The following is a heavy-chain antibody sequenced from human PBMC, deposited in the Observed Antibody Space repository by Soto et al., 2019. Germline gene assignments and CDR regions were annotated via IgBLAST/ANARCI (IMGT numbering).Heavy chain of an antibody. Sequence: PGGSLRLSCTTSGLTFGDYALSWVRQAPGKGLEWVGFIRRNAYGGTTDYAASVKGRFTISRDDSKSIAYLQMNSLRTEDTALYYCTRASSLDFDLWGQGTLVTVSS. CDR3: TRASSLDFDL. CDR2: IRRNAYGGTT. D-gene: IGHD3-16*01. V-gene: IGHV3-49*04. CDR1: GLTFGDYA. J-gene: IGHJ4*02.